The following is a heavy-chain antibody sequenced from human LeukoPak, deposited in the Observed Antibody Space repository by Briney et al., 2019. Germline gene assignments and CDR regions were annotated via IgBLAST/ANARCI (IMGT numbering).Heavy chain of an antibody. J-gene: IGHJ6*03. Sequence: GGSLRLSCAASGFTFSSYAMHWVRQAPGKGLEWVAVISYDGSNKYYADSVKGRFTISRDNSKNTLYLQMNSLRAEDTAVYYCAKDGGDATMVRGVIYYYYMDVWGKGTTVTVSS. CDR1: GFTFSSYA. V-gene: IGHV3-30*04. CDR3: AKDGGDATMVRGVIYYYYMDV. D-gene: IGHD3-10*01. CDR2: ISYDGSNK.